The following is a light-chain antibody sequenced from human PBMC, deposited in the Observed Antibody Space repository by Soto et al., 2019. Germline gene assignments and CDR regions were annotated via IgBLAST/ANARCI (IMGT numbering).Light chain of an antibody. CDR2: GSS. J-gene: IGKJ2*01. V-gene: IGKV3-20*01. CDR1: RSVSNNF. Sequence: DTVLTQSPGTLSLSPGERATLAGRASRSVSNNFLAWYQQKPGEAPRLLIYGSSSRATGIPDRFSGSGSGTDFTLTISRLEPEDFAVYFWQQSGSSLPHNFVQGTKVEI. CDR3: QQSGSSLPHN.